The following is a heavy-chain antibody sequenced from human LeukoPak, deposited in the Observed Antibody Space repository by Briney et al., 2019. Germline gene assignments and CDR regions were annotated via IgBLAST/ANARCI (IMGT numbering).Heavy chain of an antibody. V-gene: IGHV3-21*01. CDR3: ARVRYYYDSSDYYYFDY. CDR1: GFTFSSYS. D-gene: IGHD3-22*01. CDR2: ISSSSSYI. Sequence: PGGSLRLSCAASGFTFSSYSMNWVRQAPGKGLEWVSSISSSSSYIYYADSVKGRFTISRDNAKNSLYLQMNSLRAEDTAVYYCARVRYYYDSSDYYYFDYWGQGTLVTVSS. J-gene: IGHJ4*02.